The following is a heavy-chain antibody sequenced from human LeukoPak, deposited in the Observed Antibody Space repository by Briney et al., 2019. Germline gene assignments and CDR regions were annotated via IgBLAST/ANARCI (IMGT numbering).Heavy chain of an antibody. Sequence: PGGSLRLSCAASGLTVSSTYMSWVRPAPGKGLGWVSVFYSGGATYYADSVRVRFTISRYNSKNSLYLQMHSLRAEDTAVYYCAACGDVYNYFDYWGQGILVTVSS. CDR1: GLTVSSTY. J-gene: IGHJ4*02. D-gene: IGHD5-24*01. V-gene: IGHV3-66*01. CDR2: FYSGGAT. CDR3: AACGDVYNYFDY.